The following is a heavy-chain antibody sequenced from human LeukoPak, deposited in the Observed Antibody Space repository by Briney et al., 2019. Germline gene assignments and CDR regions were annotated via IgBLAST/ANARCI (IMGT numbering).Heavy chain of an antibody. Sequence: GGSLRLSCAASGFTFSSYWMSWVRQAPGKGLEWVANIKQDGSEKYYVDSVKGRFTIYRDNAKNSLYLQMNSLRAEDTAVYYCARDWNQWLASHFDYWGQGTLVTVSS. V-gene: IGHV3-7*01. J-gene: IGHJ4*02. CDR1: GFTFSSYW. D-gene: IGHD6-19*01. CDR2: IKQDGSEK. CDR3: ARDWNQWLASHFDY.